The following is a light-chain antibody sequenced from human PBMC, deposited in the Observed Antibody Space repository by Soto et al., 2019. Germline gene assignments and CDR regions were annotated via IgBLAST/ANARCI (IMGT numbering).Light chain of an antibody. CDR3: QQYNSYPYT. J-gene: IGKJ2*01. Sequence: DIQMTQSPSTLSASVGDRVTITCRASQSISSWLAWYQQKPGKAPKLLIYDASSLESGVPSRFSGSGSGTEFTLNIRSLQPADFATYYCQQYNSYPYTFGQGTKLQIK. CDR1: QSISSW. V-gene: IGKV1-5*01. CDR2: DAS.